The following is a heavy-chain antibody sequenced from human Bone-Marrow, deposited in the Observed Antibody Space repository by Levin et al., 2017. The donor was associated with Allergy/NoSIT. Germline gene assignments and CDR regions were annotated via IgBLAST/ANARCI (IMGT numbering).Heavy chain of an antibody. Sequence: NAGGSLRLSCRASGYTFTGYYIHWVRQAPGQGLEWMGWINPNSGGTKFAQKFQGRVTMTRDTSITTVYMELSRLRSDDWAVYYCARDRVISGVWSGYYYMQVWGQGTTVTVSS. D-gene: IGHD3-3*01. CDR1: GYTFTGYY. V-gene: IGHV1-2*02. CDR3: ARDRVISGVWSGYYYMQV. J-gene: IGHJ6*02. CDR2: INPNSGGT.